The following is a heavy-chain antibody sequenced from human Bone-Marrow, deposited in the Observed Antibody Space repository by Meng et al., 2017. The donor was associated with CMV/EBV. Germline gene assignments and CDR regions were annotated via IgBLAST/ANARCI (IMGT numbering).Heavy chain of an antibody. CDR2: IRYDGSNK. V-gene: IGHV3-30*02. CDR3: AKDPKASAVVCSSTSCYFDH. J-gene: IGHJ4*02. CDR1: GFTFSSYG. D-gene: IGHD2-2*01. Sequence: GGSLRLSCAASGFTFSSYGMHWVRQAPGKGLEWVAFIRYDGSNKYYADSVKGRFTISRDNSKNTLYLQMNSLRAEDTAVYYCAKDPKASAVVCSSTSCYFDHWGQGTLVTVSS.